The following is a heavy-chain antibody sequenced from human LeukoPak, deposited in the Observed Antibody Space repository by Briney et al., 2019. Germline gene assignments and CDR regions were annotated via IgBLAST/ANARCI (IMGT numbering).Heavy chain of an antibody. CDR2: INHSGST. V-gene: IGHV4-34*01. CDR1: GGSFSVYY. Sequence: PSETLSLTCAVYGGSFSVYYWSWIRQPPGKGLEWIGEINHSGSTNYNPSLKSRVTISVDTSKNQFTLKLSSVTAADTAVYYCARGLRGGDYWGQGTLVTVSS. D-gene: IGHD3-16*01. J-gene: IGHJ4*02. CDR3: ARGLRGGDY.